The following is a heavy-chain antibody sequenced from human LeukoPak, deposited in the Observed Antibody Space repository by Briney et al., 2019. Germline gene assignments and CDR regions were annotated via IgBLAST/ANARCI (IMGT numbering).Heavy chain of an antibody. D-gene: IGHD3-3*01. CDR3: TRLRFLGAAFDI. J-gene: IGHJ3*02. V-gene: IGHV3-73*01. Sequence: PGGSLRLSCAASGFTFSGSAMHWVRQASGKGLEWVGRLRSKANSYATAYAASVKGRFTISRDDSKNTAYLQMNSLKTEDTAVYYCTRLRFLGAAFDIWGQGTMVTVSS. CDR1: GFTFSGSA. CDR2: LRSKANSYAT.